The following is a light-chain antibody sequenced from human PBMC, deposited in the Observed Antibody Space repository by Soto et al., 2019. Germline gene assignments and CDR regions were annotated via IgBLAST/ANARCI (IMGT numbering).Light chain of an antibody. J-gene: IGLJ2*01. CDR3: SSYTSSITVDLV. CDR1: SSDVGGYDY. V-gene: IGLV2-14*01. Sequence: QSVLTQPASVSGSPGQSITISCTGTSSDVGGYDYVSWYQHFPGKAPKLIIYEVSNRPSGVSNRFSGSKSGNTASLTISGLQAEDEADYYCSSYTSSITVDLVFGGGTKLTVL. CDR2: EVS.